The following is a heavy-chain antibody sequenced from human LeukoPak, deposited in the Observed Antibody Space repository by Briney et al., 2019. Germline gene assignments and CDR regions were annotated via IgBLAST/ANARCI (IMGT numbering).Heavy chain of an antibody. CDR2: IWYDGSNK. CDR3: ARGRDSYSYPYFDF. CDR1: GFTFSSYG. J-gene: IGHJ4*02. D-gene: IGHD3-16*01. Sequence: PGRSLRLSCAASGFTFSSYGMHWVRQAPGKGLEWVAVIWYDGSNKYYADSVKGRFTISRDNAKNTLYLKMNSLRDEDTAVYYCARGRDSYSYPYFDFWGQGTLVTVSS. V-gene: IGHV3-33*01.